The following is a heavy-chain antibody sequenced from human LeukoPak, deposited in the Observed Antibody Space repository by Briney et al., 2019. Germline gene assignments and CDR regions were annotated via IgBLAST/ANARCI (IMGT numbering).Heavy chain of an antibody. Sequence: PGGSLRLSCAASGFIFSSYVMHWVRQAPGKGLEWVTVISYDGNNKYYADSVKGRFTISRDNSKNTLYLQMNSLRAEDTAVYYCASLGGHGYDLDYWGQGTLVTVSS. V-gene: IGHV3-30*04. CDR2: ISYDGNNK. CDR3: ASLGGHGYDLDY. D-gene: IGHD5-12*01. J-gene: IGHJ4*02. CDR1: GFIFSSYV.